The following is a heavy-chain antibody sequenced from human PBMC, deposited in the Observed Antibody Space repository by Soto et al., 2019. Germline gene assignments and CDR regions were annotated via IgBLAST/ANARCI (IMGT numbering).Heavy chain of an antibody. Sequence: GGSLRLSCTVSGFAFSNYGINWGRQAPGQGLEWVSSISKSDYTYYSDSVKGRFTISRDNAKNSVSLQMNTLRVEDTAVYYCAREDSIIIPAVSDFWGQGTLVTVSS. V-gene: IGHV3-21*01. CDR1: GFAFSNYG. CDR2: ISKSDYT. CDR3: AREDSIIIPAVSDF. J-gene: IGHJ4*02. D-gene: IGHD2-2*01.